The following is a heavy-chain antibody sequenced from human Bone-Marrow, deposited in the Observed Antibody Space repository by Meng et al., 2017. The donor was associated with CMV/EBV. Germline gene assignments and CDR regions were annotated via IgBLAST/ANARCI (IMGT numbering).Heavy chain of an antibody. D-gene: IGHD3-10*01. CDR2: INHSGST. Sequence: GSLRLSCAVYGGSFSGYYWSWIRQPPGKGLEWIGEINHSGSTNYNPSLKSRVTISVDTSKNQFSLKLSSVTAADTAVYYCARPLESVGSGSSWFDPWGQGTLVTVSS. CDR3: ARPLESVGSGSSWFDP. J-gene: IGHJ5*02. V-gene: IGHV4-34*01. CDR1: GGSFSGYY.